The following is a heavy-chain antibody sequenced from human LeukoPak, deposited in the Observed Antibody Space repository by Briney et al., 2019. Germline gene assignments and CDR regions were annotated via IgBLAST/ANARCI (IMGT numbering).Heavy chain of an antibody. CDR2: ISSGGDT. Sequence: GGSLRLSCAASAFTVSTNYMSWVRQAPGKGLEWVSVISSGGDTYYADSVKGRFTVSRDNSKNTLYLQMNSLRAEDTAVYYCARGGYYTTYWGQGTLVTVSS. CDR3: ARGGYYTTY. CDR1: AFTVSTNY. J-gene: IGHJ4*02. V-gene: IGHV3-53*01. D-gene: IGHD3-3*01.